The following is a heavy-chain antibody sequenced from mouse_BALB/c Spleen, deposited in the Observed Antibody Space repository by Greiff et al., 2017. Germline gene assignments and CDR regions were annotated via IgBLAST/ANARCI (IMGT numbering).Heavy chain of an antibody. J-gene: IGHJ4*01. CDR1: GFSLTSYD. CDR3: VRALSSVRGYAMDY. CDR2: IWTGGGT. D-gene: IGHD1-1*01. Sequence: VKLMESGPGLVAPSQSLSITCTVSGFSLTSYDISWIRQPPGKGLEWLGVIWTGGGTNYNSAFMSRLSISKDNSKSQVFLKMNSLQTDDTAIYYCVRALSSVRGYAMDYWGQGTSVTVSS. V-gene: IGHV2-9-2*01.